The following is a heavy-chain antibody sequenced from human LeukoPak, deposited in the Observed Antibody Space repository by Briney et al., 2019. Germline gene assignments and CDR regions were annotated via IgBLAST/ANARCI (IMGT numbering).Heavy chain of an antibody. V-gene: IGHV3-23*01. J-gene: IGHJ3*02. D-gene: IGHD3-10*01. CDR1: GFTFSNYG. CDR2: ISGSGKNT. Sequence: GGTLRLSCAASGFTFSNYGISWVRQAPGKGLEWLSGISGSGKNTYYADSVKGRFTISRDNSKNTLYLQMNSLRAEDTAVYYCAKVLIWTYGSGNYYKGAFDIWGQGTMVTVFS. CDR3: AKVLIWTYGSGNYYKGAFDI.